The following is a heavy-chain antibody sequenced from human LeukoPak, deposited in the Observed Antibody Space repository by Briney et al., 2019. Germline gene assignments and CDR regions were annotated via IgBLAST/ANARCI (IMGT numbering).Heavy chain of an antibody. V-gene: IGHV3-9*01. CDR3: ARDRAAFGVVQVGY. Sequence: GGSLRLSCAASGFTFDDYAMHWVRQAPGKGLEWVSGISWNSGSIGYADSVKGRFTISRDNTKNTLYLQMNSLRTEDTAVYYCARDRAAFGVVQVGYWGQGTLVTVSS. CDR1: GFTFDDYA. D-gene: IGHD3-3*01. J-gene: IGHJ4*02. CDR2: ISWNSGSI.